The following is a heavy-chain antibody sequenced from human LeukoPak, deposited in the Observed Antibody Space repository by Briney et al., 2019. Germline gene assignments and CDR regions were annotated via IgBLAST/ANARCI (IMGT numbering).Heavy chain of an antibody. CDR3: ARLSAL. Sequence: ASVKVSCKTSGYPFSDYYIHWIRQASGQGLESMGWINPKNGDTKYAQRSQGRFTITMDTSIDTVYMELRSLRYDDTAVYYCARLSALWGQGTPVTVSS. CDR2: INPKNGDT. J-gene: IGHJ4*02. V-gene: IGHV1-2*02. CDR1: GYPFSDYY.